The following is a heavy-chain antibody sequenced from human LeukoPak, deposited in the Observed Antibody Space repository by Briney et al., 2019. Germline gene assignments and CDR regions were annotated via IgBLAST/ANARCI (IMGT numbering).Heavy chain of an antibody. CDR2: IYTSGST. V-gene: IGHV4-61*02. CDR3: ARDGYSSSWYEYNWFDP. J-gene: IGHJ5*02. D-gene: IGHD6-13*01. CDR1: GGSISSGSYY. Sequence: PSQTLSLTCTASGGSISSGSYYWSWIRQPAGKGLEWIGRIYTSGSTNYNPSLKSRVTISVDTSKNQFSLKLSSVTAADTAVYYCARDGYSSSWYEYNWFDPWGQGTLVTVSS.